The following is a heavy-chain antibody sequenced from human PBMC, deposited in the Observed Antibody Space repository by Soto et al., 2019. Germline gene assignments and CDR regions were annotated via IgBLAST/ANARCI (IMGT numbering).Heavy chain of an antibody. CDR2: INHSGST. Sequence: PSCTLALTSAAYGESLWVYDGAGIRQPPGKGLEWIGEINHSGSTNYNPSLKSRVTISIDTSKNQFSLKLSSVTAADTAVYYCARGRSIAARLDYYYGMDVWGQGTTVTVSS. CDR3: ARGRSIAARLDYYYGMDV. V-gene: IGHV4-34*01. D-gene: IGHD6-6*01. CDR1: GESLWVYD. J-gene: IGHJ6*02.